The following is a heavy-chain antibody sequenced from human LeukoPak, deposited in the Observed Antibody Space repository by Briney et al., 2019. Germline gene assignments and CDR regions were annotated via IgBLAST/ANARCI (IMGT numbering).Heavy chain of an antibody. Sequence: GGSLRLSCAASGFRFHTYGMHWVRQAPGKGLEWVTFIRYDGSDKYYADSVKGRFTISRDNSRNTLSLQMNSLRAEDTAVYYCANRNYGDYRFDPWGQGTLVTVSS. V-gene: IGHV3-30*02. D-gene: IGHD4-17*01. CDR2: IRYDGSDK. CDR3: ANRNYGDYRFDP. CDR1: GFRFHTYG. J-gene: IGHJ5*02.